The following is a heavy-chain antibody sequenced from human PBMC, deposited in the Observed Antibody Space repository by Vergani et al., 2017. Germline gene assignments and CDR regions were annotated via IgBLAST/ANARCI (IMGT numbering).Heavy chain of an antibody. V-gene: IGHV4-61*10. D-gene: IGHD1-20*01. CDR2: IYYSGST. CDR1: GGSVSSGSYY. J-gene: IGHJ4*02. Sequence: QVQLQESGPGLVKPSETLSLTCTVSGGSVSSGSYYWSWIRQPAGKGLEWIGYIYYSGSTNYNPSLKIRVTIPVDTSKNQFSLKLSSVAAADTAWYYCAGAYASVITGTRAVFDYWGQGTLVTVSS. CDR3: AGAYASVITGTRAVFDY.